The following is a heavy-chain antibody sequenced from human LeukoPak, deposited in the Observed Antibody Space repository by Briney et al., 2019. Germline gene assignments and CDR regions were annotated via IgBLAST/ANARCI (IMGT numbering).Heavy chain of an antibody. Sequence: GGSLRLSCAASGFTFSNAWMSWVRQAPGKGLEWVSSISSSSSYIYYADSVKGRFTISRDNAKNTLYMQMNSLRAEDTAVYYCARSQDHYDSGSYPDYWGQGTLVTVSS. J-gene: IGHJ4*02. CDR2: ISSSSSYI. D-gene: IGHD3-22*01. CDR3: ARSQDHYDSGSYPDY. CDR1: GFTFSNAW. V-gene: IGHV3-21*01.